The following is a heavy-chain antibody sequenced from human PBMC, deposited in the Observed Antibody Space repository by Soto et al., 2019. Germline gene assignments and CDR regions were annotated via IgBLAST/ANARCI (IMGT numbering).Heavy chain of an antibody. J-gene: IGHJ4*02. V-gene: IGHV3-48*01. CDR3: ARDLFAY. CDR2: ISGSSRNI. Sequence: GGSLRLSCAASGFPFSSYPMNWVRQAPGKGPEWVSYISGSSRNIYYADSVKGRFTISRDNAENALYLQMNSLRAEDTAVYYCARDLFAYWGQGALVTVSS. D-gene: IGHD2-21*01. CDR1: GFPFSSYP.